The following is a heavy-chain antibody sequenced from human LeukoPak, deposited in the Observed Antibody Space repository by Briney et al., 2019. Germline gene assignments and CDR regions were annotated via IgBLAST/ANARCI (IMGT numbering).Heavy chain of an antibody. CDR3: ATVTTVEGWYFDL. CDR1: GYTLTELS. J-gene: IGHJ2*01. D-gene: IGHD4-23*01. Sequence: ASVKVSFKVSGYTLTELSMHWVRQAPGQGLEWMGGFDPDDGETIYAQKFQGRVTMTEDTSTDTAYMELSSLRSEDTAVYDCATVTTVEGWYFDLWGRGTLVTVSS. CDR2: FDPDDGET. V-gene: IGHV1-24*01.